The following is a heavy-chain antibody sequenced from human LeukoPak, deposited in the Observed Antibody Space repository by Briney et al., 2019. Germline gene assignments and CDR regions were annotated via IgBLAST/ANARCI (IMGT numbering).Heavy chain of an antibody. J-gene: IGHJ4*02. CDR1: GGSISSGGYS. CDR2: IYHSGST. D-gene: IGHD1/OR15-1a*01. CDR3: ARGCSGWNRQVCSDY. Sequence: KASETLSLTCAVSGGSISSGGYSWSWIRQPPGKGLEWIGYIYHSGSTYYNPSLKSRVTISVDTSKNQFSLKLSSVTAADTAVYYCARGCSGWNRQVCSDYWGQGTLVTVSS. V-gene: IGHV4-30-2*01.